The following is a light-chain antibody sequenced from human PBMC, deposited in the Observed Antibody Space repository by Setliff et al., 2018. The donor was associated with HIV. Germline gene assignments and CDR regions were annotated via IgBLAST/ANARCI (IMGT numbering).Light chain of an antibody. CDR3: ILYPTGSTLGVM. J-gene: IGLJ3*02. V-gene: IGLV2-14*01. Sequence: QSALTQPASVSGSPGQSITISCTGTSSDVGGYNYVSWYQQHPGKAPKLMIYEVSKRPSGVSYRFSGSKSGNTASLTISGLQAEDEADYYCILYPTGSTLGVMFGGGTKVTVL. CDR1: SSDVGGYNY. CDR2: EVS.